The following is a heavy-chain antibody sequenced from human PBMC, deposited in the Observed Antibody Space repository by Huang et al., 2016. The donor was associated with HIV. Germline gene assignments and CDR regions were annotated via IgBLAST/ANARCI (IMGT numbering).Heavy chain of an antibody. CDR3: ARGMRLLRFGEVNDAFDV. Sequence: QVQLQQWGAGLLKPSETLSRTCAVYGASFTDHNLLGKINHRGTFNHNPSHNSRVTISRDTSKSQCSLKLTSVTAADTAVYYCARGMRLLRFGEVNDAFDVWGRGTMVTVSS. CDR2: INHRGTF. V-gene: IGHV4-34*01. J-gene: IGHJ3*01. CDR1: GASFTDHN. D-gene: IGHD6-25*01.